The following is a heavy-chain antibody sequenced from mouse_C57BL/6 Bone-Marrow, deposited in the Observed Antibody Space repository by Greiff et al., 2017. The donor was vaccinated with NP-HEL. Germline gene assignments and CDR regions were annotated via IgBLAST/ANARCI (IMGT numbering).Heavy chain of an antibody. J-gene: IGHJ3*01. CDR1: GYTFTSYG. V-gene: IGHV1-81*01. D-gene: IGHD2-4*01. CDR2: IYPRSGNT. CDR3: ARGGIYYDDAWFAY. Sequence: VQLQQSGAELARPGASVKLSCKASGYTFTSYGISWVKQRTGQGLEWIGEIYPRSGNTHYNEKFKGKATLTAEKSSSTAYMELRSLTSEDSAVYFCARGGIYYDDAWFAYWGQGTRVTVSA.